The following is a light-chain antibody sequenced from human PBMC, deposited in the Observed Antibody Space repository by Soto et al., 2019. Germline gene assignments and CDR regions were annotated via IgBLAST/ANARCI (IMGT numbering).Light chain of an antibody. J-gene: IGKJ3*01. CDR2: AAS. CDR3: QQSYSTPLFT. Sequence: DLPVTQSPSSLSASVGDRVTITCRASQSISNYLNWYQQKPGKAPKLLIYAASSLQSGVPSRFSGSGSGTDFTLTISSLQPEDFATYYCQQSYSTPLFTFGPGTKVDIK. CDR1: QSISNY. V-gene: IGKV1-39*01.